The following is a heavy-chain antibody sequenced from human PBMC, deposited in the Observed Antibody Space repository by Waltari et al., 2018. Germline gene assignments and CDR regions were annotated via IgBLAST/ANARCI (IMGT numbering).Heavy chain of an antibody. CDR3: ARGGPHYDFGSGYSDNWFDP. Sequence: QVQLQQWGAGLLKPSETLSLTCAVYGGSFSGYYWSWIRQPPGKGLEWIGEINHIGRTNINPSLESRVTISVDTAKNQFSLKLSSVTAADTAVYYCARGGPHYDFGSGYSDNWFDPWGQGTLVTVSS. CDR2: INHIGRT. J-gene: IGHJ5*02. CDR1: GGSFSGYY. V-gene: IGHV4-34*01. D-gene: IGHD3-3*01.